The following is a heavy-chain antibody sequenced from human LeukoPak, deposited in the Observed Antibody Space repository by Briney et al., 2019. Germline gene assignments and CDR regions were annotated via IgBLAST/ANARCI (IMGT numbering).Heavy chain of an antibody. CDR3: ARSADFWSGLDF. CDR1: GFHFDAYA. J-gene: IGHJ4*02. Sequence: GGSLRLSCAASGFHFDAYAMHWVRQAPGKGLEWVSGISWNSGKMAYADSVKGRFTISRDNAENSLYLQMTSLRPEDMALYYCARSADFWSGLDFWGQGTLVTVSS. V-gene: IGHV3-9*03. D-gene: IGHD3-3*01. CDR2: ISWNSGKM.